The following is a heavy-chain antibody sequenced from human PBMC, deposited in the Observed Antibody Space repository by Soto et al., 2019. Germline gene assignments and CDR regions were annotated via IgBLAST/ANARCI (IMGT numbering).Heavy chain of an antibody. D-gene: IGHD3-9*01. Sequence: PSETLSLTCTVSGGSISSYYWSWIRQPPGKGLEWIGYIYYSGSTNYNPSLKSRVTISVDTSKNQFSLKLSSVTAADTAVYYCARHAHYDILTGLDYWGQVTLVIVSS. CDR3: ARHAHYDILTGLDY. CDR1: GGSISSYY. V-gene: IGHV4-59*08. CDR2: IYYSGST. J-gene: IGHJ4*02.